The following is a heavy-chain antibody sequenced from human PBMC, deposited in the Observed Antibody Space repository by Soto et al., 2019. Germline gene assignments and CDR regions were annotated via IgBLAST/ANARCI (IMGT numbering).Heavy chain of an antibody. CDR2: VYRTGST. CDR3: ASRDPGTSVDY. J-gene: IGHJ4*02. CDR1: GGSFTSNNW. V-gene: IGHV4-4*02. D-gene: IGHD1-7*01. Sequence: SETLSLTCAVSGGSFTSNNWWTWVRQPPGQGLEWIGEVYRTGSTNYNPSLKSRVTISLDKSENQFSLEVTSLTAADTAVYYCASRDPGTSVDYWGQGTLVTVSS.